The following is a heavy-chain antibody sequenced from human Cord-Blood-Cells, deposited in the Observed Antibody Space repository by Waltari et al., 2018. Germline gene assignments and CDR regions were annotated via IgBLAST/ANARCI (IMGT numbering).Heavy chain of an antibody. D-gene: IGHD6-6*01. V-gene: IGHV1-18*01. CDR3: ARVPDQSEYSSSSVFDY. J-gene: IGHJ4*02. CDR2: ISAYNGNT. CDR1: GYTFTSYG. Sequence: QVQLVQSGAEVKKPGASVKVSCKASGYTFTSYGISWVRQAPGQGLEWMGWISAYNGNTNTAQKLQGRVTMTTDTSTSTAYMELRSLRSDDTAVYYCARVPDQSEYSSSSVFDYWGQGTLGTVSS.